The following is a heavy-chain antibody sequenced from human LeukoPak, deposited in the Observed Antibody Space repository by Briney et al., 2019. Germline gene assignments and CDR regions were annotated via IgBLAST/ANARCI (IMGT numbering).Heavy chain of an antibody. CDR2: IYYSGST. J-gene: IGHJ4*02. Sequence: PSQTLSLTCTVSGGSISSGDYYWSWIRQPPGKGLEWIGYIYYSGSTYYNPSLKSRVTTSVDTSKNQFSLKLSSVTAADTAVYYCARVGWDYGSGSYYFGYWGQGTLVTVSS. D-gene: IGHD3-10*01. V-gene: IGHV4-30-4*01. CDR1: GGSISSGDYY. CDR3: ARVGWDYGSGSYYFGY.